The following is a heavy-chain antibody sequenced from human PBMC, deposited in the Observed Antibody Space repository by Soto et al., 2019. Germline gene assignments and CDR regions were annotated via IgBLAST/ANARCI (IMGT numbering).Heavy chain of an antibody. CDR2: IWYDGSNK. D-gene: IGHD6-13*01. Sequence: QVQLVESGGGVVQPGRSLGLSCAASGFTFSSYGMHWVRQAPGKGLEWVAVIWYDGSNKYYADSVKGRFTISRDNSKNTLYLQMNSLRAEDTAVYYCASWGIAAGDYWGQGTLVTVAS. J-gene: IGHJ4*02. CDR3: ASWGIAAGDY. V-gene: IGHV3-33*01. CDR1: GFTFSSYG.